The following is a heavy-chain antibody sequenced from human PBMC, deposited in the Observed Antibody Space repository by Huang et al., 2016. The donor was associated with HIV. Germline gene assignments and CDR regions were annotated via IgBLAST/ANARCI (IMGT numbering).Heavy chain of an antibody. CDR2: INHIGKT. V-gene: IGHV4-34*01. CDR3: AREKAADSAWYGVYYFDY. J-gene: IGHJ4*02. D-gene: IGHD6-19*01. Sequence: QVQLRQWGAGLVKPSETLSLTCAVYGGSFSGYYWTWIRQCPGQGLEWMCEINHIGKTNYQPSLKSRVTIAKDTAKNQFSLQWTSVSAADTGVYFCAREKAADSAWYGVYYFDYWGEGALVTVTS. CDR1: GGSFSGYY.